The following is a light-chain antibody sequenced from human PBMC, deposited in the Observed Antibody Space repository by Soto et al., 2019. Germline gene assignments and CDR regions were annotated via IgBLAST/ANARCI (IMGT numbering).Light chain of an antibody. CDR1: QSVSRK. CDR2: GAS. CDR3: QQYDTYYT. Sequence: EIVMTQSPATLSVSPGERATLSFRASQSVSRKLAWYQQTRGQAPRLLIYGASTRATGVPARFSGSGSGTEFTLTINSLQPDDFATYYCQQYDTYYTFGQGTKVDIK. V-gene: IGKV3-15*01. J-gene: IGKJ2*01.